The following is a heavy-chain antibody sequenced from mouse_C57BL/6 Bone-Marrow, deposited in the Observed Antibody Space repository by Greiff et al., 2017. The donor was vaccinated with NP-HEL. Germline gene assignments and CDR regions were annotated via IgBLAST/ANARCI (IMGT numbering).Heavy chain of an antibody. CDR1: GYTFTSYW. CDR3: ARENVNYPFDY. V-gene: IGHV1-7*01. D-gene: IGHD2-1*01. J-gene: IGHJ2*01. CDR2: INPSSGYT. Sequence: QVQLKESGAELAKPGASVKLSCKASGYTFTSYWMHWVNQRPGQGLEWIGYINPSSGYTKYNQKFKDKATLTADKSSSTAYMQLSSLTYEDSAVYYCARENVNYPFDYWGQGTTLTVSS.